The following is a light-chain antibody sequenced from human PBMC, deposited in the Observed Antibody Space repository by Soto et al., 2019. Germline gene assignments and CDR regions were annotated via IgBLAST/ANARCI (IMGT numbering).Light chain of an antibody. J-gene: IGKJ5*01. CDR3: QQRSNWPLT. CDR2: DAS. V-gene: IGKV3-11*01. Sequence: EIVLTQSPATLSLSPGERATLSCRASQSVSSYLAWYQQKPGEAPRLLIYDASNRANGIPARFSGSGSGTNFTLPISSLEPEDFAVYYCQQRSNWPLTFGQWTRLDIK. CDR1: QSVSSY.